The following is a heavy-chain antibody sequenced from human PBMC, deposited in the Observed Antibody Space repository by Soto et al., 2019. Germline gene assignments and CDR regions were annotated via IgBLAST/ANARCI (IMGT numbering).Heavy chain of an antibody. CDR2: MNPNSGNT. CDR1: GSTFTSYD. CDR3: ARLGYCSGGSCSTEVYYYYMDV. Sequence: QVQLVQSGAEVKKPGASVKVSCKASGSTFTSYDINWVRQATGQGLEWMGWMNPNSGNTGYAQKFQGRVTMTRNTSISTAYMELSSLRSEDTAVYYCARLGYCSGGSCSTEVYYYYMDVWGKGTTVTVSS. V-gene: IGHV1-8*01. D-gene: IGHD2-15*01. J-gene: IGHJ6*03.